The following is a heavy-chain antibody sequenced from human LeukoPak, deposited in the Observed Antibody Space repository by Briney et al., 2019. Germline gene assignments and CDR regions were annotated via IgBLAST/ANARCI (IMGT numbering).Heavy chain of an antibody. CDR1: GGSISSYY. V-gene: IGHV4-59*01. D-gene: IGHD3-10*01. CDR2: IYYSGST. J-gene: IGHJ6*02. Sequence: PSETLSLTCTVSGGSISSYYWSWIRQPPGKGLEWIGYIYYSGSTNYNPSLKSRVTISVDTSKNQFSLKLSSVTAADTAVYYCARDQRLYGSGSYPRSYYGMDVWGQGTTVTVSS. CDR3: ARDQRLYGSGSYPRSYYGMDV.